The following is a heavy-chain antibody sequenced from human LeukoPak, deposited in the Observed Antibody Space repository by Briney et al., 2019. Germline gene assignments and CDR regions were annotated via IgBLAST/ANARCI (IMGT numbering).Heavy chain of an antibody. V-gene: IGHV1-2*02. D-gene: IGHD2-2*02. CDR1: GYTFTGYY. CDR3: ARGIVPAAIRGRWYFDL. CDR2: INPNSGGT. Sequence: GASVKVSCKASGYTFTGYYMHWVRQAPGQGLEWMGWINPNSGGTNYAQKFQGRVTMTRDTSISTAYMELSRLRSDDTAVYYCARGIVPAAIRGRWYFDLWGRGTLVTVSS. J-gene: IGHJ2*01.